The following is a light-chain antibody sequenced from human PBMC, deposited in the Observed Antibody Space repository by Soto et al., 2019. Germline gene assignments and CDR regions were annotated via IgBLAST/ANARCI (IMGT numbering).Light chain of an antibody. CDR2: WAS. V-gene: IGKV4-1*01. Sequence: DIVMTQSPDSLAASLGERATINCKSSQSILYSSNNKNCLAWYQQKPGQPPKLLIYWASSRESGVPDRFRGSGSGTDFTLTISSLQAEDVAIYYCQQYYSAPWTFGQGTKVEIK. CDR1: QSILYSSNNKNC. J-gene: IGKJ1*01. CDR3: QQYYSAPWT.